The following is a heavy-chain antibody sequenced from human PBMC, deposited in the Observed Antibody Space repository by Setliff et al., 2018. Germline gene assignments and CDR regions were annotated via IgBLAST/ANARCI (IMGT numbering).Heavy chain of an antibody. CDR2: INHSGST. J-gene: IGHJ4*02. Sequence: LSLTCAVYGGSFSGYYWSWIRQPPGKGLEWIGEINHSGSTNYNPSLKSRVTISVDTSKNQFSLKLSSVTAADTAVYYCARGRIQLWKYYFDYWGQGTPVTVSS. CDR3: ARGRIQLWKYYFDY. CDR1: GGSFSGYY. D-gene: IGHD5-18*01. V-gene: IGHV4-34*01.